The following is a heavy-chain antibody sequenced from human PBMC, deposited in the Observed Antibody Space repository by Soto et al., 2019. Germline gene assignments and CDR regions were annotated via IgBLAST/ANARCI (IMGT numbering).Heavy chain of an antibody. V-gene: IGHV4-38-2*01. CDR3: AREPSYYYDSSGYFDY. CDR2: IYHSGST. Sequence: SETLSLTCAVSGYSISSGYYWGWIRQPPGKGLEWIGSIYHSGSTYYNPSLKSRVTISVDTSKNQFSLKLSSVTAADTAVYYCAREPSYYYDSSGYFDYWGQGTLVTVSS. D-gene: IGHD3-22*01. CDR1: GYSISSGYY. J-gene: IGHJ4*02.